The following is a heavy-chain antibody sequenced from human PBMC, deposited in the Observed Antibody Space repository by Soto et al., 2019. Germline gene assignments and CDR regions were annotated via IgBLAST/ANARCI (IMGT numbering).Heavy chain of an antibody. V-gene: IGHV1-69*13. D-gene: IGHD1-20*01. CDR2: IIPIFGTA. Sequence: ASVKVSCKASGGTFSSYAISWVRQAPGQGLEWMGGIIPIFGTANYAQKFQGRVTITADESTSTAYMELSSLRSEDTAVYYCARGVPNGYNLPPKPYSFDQWGQGTLVTVSS. CDR1: GGTFSSYA. CDR3: ARGVPNGYNLPPKPYSFDQ. J-gene: IGHJ4*02.